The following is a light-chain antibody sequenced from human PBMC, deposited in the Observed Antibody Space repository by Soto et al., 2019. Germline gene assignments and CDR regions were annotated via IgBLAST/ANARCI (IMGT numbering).Light chain of an antibody. J-gene: IGLJ1*01. CDR1: SGDVGAYDF. CDR2: DVN. Sequence: QSALTQPRSVSGSPGQSVTISCIGTSGDVGAYDFVSWYQHHPDKAPKLIIFDVNKRPSGVPDRFSGSKSGNTASLTISGLQAEDEADYFCTSPTPGSLYVFGTGTKVTVL. V-gene: IGLV2-11*01. CDR3: TSPTPGSLYV.